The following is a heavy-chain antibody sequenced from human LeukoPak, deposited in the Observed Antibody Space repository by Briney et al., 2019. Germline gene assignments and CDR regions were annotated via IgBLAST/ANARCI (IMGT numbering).Heavy chain of an antibody. CDR1: GYSSTNYW. CDR2: IYPGDYDT. Sequence: GESLKISCKGSGYSSTNYWIGWVRQMPGKDLEWMGIIYPGDYDTRYSPSFQGQVTISADKSITTAYLQWSSLEASDTAMYYCARHFYDTSTYYSSIDFWGQGSLVTVSS. J-gene: IGHJ4*02. D-gene: IGHD2/OR15-2a*01. V-gene: IGHV5-51*01. CDR3: ARHFYDTSTYYSSIDF.